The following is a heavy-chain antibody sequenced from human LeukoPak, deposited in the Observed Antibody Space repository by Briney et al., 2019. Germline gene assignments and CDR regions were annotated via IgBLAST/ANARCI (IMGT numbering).Heavy chain of an antibody. J-gene: IGHJ5*02. Sequence: KSSETLSLTCAVYGGSFSGYYWSWIRQPPGKGLEWIGEINHSGSTNYNPSLKSRVTISVDTSKNQFSLKLSSVTAADTAVYYCASRTFIVVVTAIPRGGWFDPWGQGTLVTVSS. V-gene: IGHV4-34*01. CDR1: GGSFSGYY. CDR3: ASRTFIVVVTAIPRGGWFDP. CDR2: INHSGST. D-gene: IGHD2-21*02.